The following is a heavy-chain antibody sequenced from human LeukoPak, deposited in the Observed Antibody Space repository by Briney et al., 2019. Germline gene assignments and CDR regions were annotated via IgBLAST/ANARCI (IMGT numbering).Heavy chain of an antibody. CDR1: GFTFSSYA. CDR2: ISGSGGST. Sequence: GGSLGLSCAASGFTFSSYAMSWVRQAPGKGLEWVSAISGSGGSTYYADSVKGRFTISRDNSKNTLYLQMNSLRAEDTAVYYCAKDQLRSDILTGYYFLYFDYWGQGTLVTVSS. J-gene: IGHJ4*02. CDR3: AKDQLRSDILTGYYFLYFDY. V-gene: IGHV3-23*01. D-gene: IGHD3-9*01.